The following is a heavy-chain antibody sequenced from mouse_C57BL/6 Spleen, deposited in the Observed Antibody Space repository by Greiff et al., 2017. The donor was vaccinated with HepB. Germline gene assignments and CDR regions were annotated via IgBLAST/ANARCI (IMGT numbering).Heavy chain of an antibody. CDR1: GYSITSGYY. CDR2: ISYDGSN. J-gene: IGHJ3*01. D-gene: IGHD2-3*01. CDR3: ARDRKIYDGYYPTGTGAY. V-gene: IGHV3-6*01. Sequence: EVQLQESGPGLVKPSQSLSLTCSVTGYSITSGYYWNWIRQFPGNKLEWMGYISYDGSNNYNPSLKNRISITRDTSKNQFFLKLNSVTTEDTATYYCARDRKIYDGYYPTGTGAYWGQGTLVTVSA.